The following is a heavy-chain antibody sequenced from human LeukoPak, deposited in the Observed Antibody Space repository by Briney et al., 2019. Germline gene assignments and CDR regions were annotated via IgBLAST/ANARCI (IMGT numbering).Heavy chain of an antibody. CDR2: IYHSGST. CDR1: GGSISSGGYY. V-gene: IGHV4-30-2*01. Sequence: SETLSLTCTVSGGSISSGGYYWSWIRQPPGKGLEWIGYIYHSGSTYYNPSLKSRVTISVDTSKNQFSLKLSSVTAADTAVYYCARDFDDYGDYVGAFDIWGQGTMVTVSS. CDR3: ARDFDDYGDYVGAFDI. J-gene: IGHJ3*02. D-gene: IGHD4-17*01.